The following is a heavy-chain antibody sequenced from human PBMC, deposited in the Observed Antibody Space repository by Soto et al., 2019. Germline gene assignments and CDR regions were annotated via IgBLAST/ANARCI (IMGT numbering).Heavy chain of an antibody. CDR2: ITGSGGST. V-gene: IGHV3-23*01. Sequence: GGSLRLSCAASGFTFSSYAMNWVRQDPGKGLEWVSVITGSGGSTYYADSVKGRFTISRDNSKNTLYLQLNSLRAEDTAVYFCAKDGESITMVRGVIWPRYFDYWGQGTLVTVSS. D-gene: IGHD3-10*01. CDR3: AKDGESITMVRGVIWPRYFDY. CDR1: GFTFSSYA. J-gene: IGHJ4*02.